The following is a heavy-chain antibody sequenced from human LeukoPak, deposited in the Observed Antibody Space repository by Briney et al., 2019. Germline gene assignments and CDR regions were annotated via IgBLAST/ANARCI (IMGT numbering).Heavy chain of an antibody. CDR3: TRARNWFFDY. CDR2: IRSKAYGGTT. J-gene: IGHJ4*02. Sequence: PGGSLRLSCTASGFTFGDYAMSWVRQAPGKGLEWVGFIRSKAYGGTTEYAASVKGRFTISRDDSKSIAYLQMNSLKTEDTAVYYCTRARNWFFDYWGQGTLVTVSS. CDR1: GFTFGDYA. V-gene: IGHV3-49*04. D-gene: IGHD1-20*01.